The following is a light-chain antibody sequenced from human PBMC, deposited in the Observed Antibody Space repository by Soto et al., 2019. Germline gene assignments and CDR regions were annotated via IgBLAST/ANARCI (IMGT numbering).Light chain of an antibody. CDR1: ESLVHDDGNTY. Sequence: DVVMTQSPLTLPVTLGQPASISCRSSESLVHDDGNTYLNWFQQRPGQSPRRLIYKVSNRGSGVSDRFSGSGSGSNFTLKIGRVEDEDLVVYYCMQGTHWHPTLGQGTKADIK. V-gene: IGKV2-30*02. CDR2: KVS. J-gene: IGKJ1*01. CDR3: MQGTHWHPT.